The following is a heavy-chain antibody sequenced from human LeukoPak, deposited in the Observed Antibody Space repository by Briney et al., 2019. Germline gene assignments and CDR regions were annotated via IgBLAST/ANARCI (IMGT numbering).Heavy chain of an antibody. Sequence: PGGSLRLSCAASGFTFTTYWMTWVRQAPGKGLEWVANINQDGTEKYYVDSVKGRFTISRDNAKNSLYLQMNSLRAEDTAVYYCASGGSRDYMDVWGKGTTVTVSS. D-gene: IGHD3-16*01. V-gene: IGHV3-7*01. CDR2: INQDGTEK. CDR1: GFTFTTYW. J-gene: IGHJ6*03. CDR3: ASGGSRDYMDV.